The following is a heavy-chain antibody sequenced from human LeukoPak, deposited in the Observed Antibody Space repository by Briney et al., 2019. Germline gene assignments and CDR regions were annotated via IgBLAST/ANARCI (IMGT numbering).Heavy chain of an antibody. D-gene: IGHD5-18*01. Sequence: GASVKVSCKASGYTFTRYYMHWVRQAPGQEREWMGWINPNSGGTNYAQKFQGRVTMTRDTSISTAYMELSRLRSDDTAVYYCARGWIQLWADLDYWGQGTLVTVSS. CDR2: INPNSGGT. V-gene: IGHV1-2*02. CDR1: GYTFTRYY. J-gene: IGHJ4*02. CDR3: ARGWIQLWADLDY.